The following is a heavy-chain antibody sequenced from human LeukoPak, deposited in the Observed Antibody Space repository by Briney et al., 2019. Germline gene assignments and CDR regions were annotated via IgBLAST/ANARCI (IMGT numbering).Heavy chain of an antibody. D-gene: IGHD3-10*01. V-gene: IGHV1-46*01. J-gene: IGHJ5*02. CDR2: INPSGGST. CDR1: GYTFTSYY. Sequence: ASVKVSCKASGYTFTSYYMHWVRQAPGQGLEWMGIINPSGGSTSYAQKFQVRVTMTRDTSTSTVYMELSSLRSEDTVVYYCARSGPQFWFDPWGQGTLVTVSS. CDR3: ARSGPQFWFDP.